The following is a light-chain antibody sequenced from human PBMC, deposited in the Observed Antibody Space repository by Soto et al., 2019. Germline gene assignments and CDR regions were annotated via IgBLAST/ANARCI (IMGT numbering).Light chain of an antibody. J-gene: IGLJ2*01. Sequence: QSALTQPPSASGSPGQSVTISCTGTSSDVGGYNYVSWYQQHPGNAPKLIIYEVSKRPSGVPDRVSGCKSGNTASLTVSGLQAEDEADYYCSSYAGSNPLFGGGTKVTVL. CDR1: SSDVGGYNY. CDR2: EVS. CDR3: SSYAGSNPL. V-gene: IGLV2-8*01.